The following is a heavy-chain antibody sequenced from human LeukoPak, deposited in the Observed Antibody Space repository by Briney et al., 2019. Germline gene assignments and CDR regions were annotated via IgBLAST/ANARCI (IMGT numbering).Heavy chain of an antibody. J-gene: IGHJ4*02. CDR1: GGSISSSNYY. CDR2: IYYSGTT. CDR3: ARHEAQDFDY. Sequence: PSATLSLTCTVSGGSISSSNYYWGWIRQPPGKGLEWIGSIYYSGTTYYSSSLKSRVIISVDTSKNQFSLKLSSVTATDTAVYYCARHEAQDFDYWGQGTLVTVFS. V-gene: IGHV4-39*01.